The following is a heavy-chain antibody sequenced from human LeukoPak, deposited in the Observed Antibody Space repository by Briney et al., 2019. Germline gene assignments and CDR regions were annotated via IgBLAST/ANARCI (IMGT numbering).Heavy chain of an antibody. D-gene: IGHD2-2*01. CDR1: GFTFSPYS. Sequence: GGSLRLSCAASGFTFSPYSMNWVRQAPGKGLEWVAYISSSSRFIYYADSVKGRFIISRDNANNSLHLQMNILRVEDTAVYFCARDPGVPAAPLDYWGQGTLVAVSS. CDR2: ISSSSRFI. J-gene: IGHJ4*02. CDR3: ARDPGVPAAPLDY. V-gene: IGHV3-21*01.